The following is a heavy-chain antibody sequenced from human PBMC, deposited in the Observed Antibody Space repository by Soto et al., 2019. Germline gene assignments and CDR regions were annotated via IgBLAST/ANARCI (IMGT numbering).Heavy chain of an antibody. Sequence: PSETLSLTCTVSGGSISSYYWSWIRQPPGKGLEWIGYIYYSGSTYYKPSLKSRVTISVDTSKNQFSLKLSSVTAADTAVYYCARGQQGYYYYGMDVWGQGTTVTGSS. D-gene: IGHD6-13*01. CDR2: IYYSGST. CDR1: GGSISSYY. CDR3: ARGQQGYYYYGMDV. J-gene: IGHJ6*02. V-gene: IGHV4-30-4*08.